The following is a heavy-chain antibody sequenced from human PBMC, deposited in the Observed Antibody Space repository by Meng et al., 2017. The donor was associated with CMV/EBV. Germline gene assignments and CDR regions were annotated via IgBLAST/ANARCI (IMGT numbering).Heavy chain of an antibody. D-gene: IGHD2-2*01. V-gene: IGHV3-66*02. J-gene: IGHJ3*02. Sequence: GGSLRLSCAASGFTVSSNYMSWVRQAPGKGLEWVSVIYSGVSTYYADSVKGRFTISRDNSKNTLYLQMNSLRAEDTAVYYCAREWVVVPASVGGVDAFDIWGQGTMVTVSS. CDR1: GFTVSSNY. CDR2: IYSGVST. CDR3: AREWVVVPASVGGVDAFDI.